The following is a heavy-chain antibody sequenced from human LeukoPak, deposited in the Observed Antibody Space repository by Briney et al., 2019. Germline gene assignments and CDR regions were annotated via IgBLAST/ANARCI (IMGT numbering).Heavy chain of an antibody. D-gene: IGHD3-16*01. CDR2: ISSSSSII. J-gene: IGHJ4*02. V-gene: IGHV3-21*01. Sequence: PGGSLRLSCAASGFTFSSYSMNWVRQAPGKGLEWVSSISSSSSIIYYADSVKGRFTISRDNAKNSLYLQMNSPRAEDTAVYYCARDLFDDYSLDYWGQGTLVTVSS. CDR3: ARDLFDDYSLDY. CDR1: GFTFSSYS.